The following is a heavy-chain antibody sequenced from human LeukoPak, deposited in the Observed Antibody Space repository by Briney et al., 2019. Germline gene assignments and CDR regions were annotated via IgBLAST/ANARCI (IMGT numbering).Heavy chain of an antibody. V-gene: IGHV4-59*01. D-gene: IGHD4-17*01. CDR1: GGSISSYY. Sequence: KASETLSLTCTVSGGSISSYYWSWIRQPPGKGLEWIGYVSYSGSTNYNPALKSRVTISGDSSKNQFSLKLSSVTAADTAMYYCARGYKRTTVTTCHFDYWGQGTLVTVSS. CDR3: ARGYKRTTVTTCHFDY. J-gene: IGHJ4*02. CDR2: VSYSGST.